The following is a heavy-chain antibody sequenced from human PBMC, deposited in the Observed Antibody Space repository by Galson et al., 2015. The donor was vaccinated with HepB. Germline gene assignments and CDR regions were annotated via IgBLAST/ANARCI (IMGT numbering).Heavy chain of an antibody. CDR2: INAGNGNT. CDR1: GYTFTSYA. J-gene: IGHJ3*02. Sequence: SCKASGYTFTSYAMHWVRQAPGQRLEWMGWINAGNGNTKYSQKFQGRVTITRDTSASTAYMELSSLRSEDTAVYYCARGDCVAAAGCAFDIWGQGTMVTVSS. V-gene: IGHV1-3*01. D-gene: IGHD6-13*01. CDR3: ARGDCVAAAGCAFDI.